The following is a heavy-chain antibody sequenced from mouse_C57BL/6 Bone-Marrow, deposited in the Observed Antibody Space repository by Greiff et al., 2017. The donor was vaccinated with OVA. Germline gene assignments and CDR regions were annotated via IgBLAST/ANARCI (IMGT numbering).Heavy chain of an antibody. CDR1: GYTFTSYW. Sequence: VQLQQPGAELVRPGTSVKLSCKASGYTFTSYWMHWVKQRPGQGLEWIGVIDPSDSYTNYNQKFKGKATLTVDTSSSTAYMQLSSLTSEDSAVYYCARPYYYGSSLWYFDVWGTGTTVTVSS. V-gene: IGHV1-59*01. CDR2: IDPSDSYT. J-gene: IGHJ1*03. D-gene: IGHD1-1*01. CDR3: ARPYYYGSSLWYFDV.